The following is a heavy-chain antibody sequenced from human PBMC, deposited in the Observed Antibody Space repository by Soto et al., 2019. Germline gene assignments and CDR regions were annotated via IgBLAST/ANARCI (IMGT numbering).Heavy chain of an antibody. J-gene: IGHJ3*02. CDR3: AKVSTRNTGLDAFDI. D-gene: IGHD3-16*02. CDR1: GFTFDDYA. Sequence: EVQLVESGGGLVQPGRSLRLSCAASGFTFDDYAMHWVRQAPGKGLEWVSGISWNSGSIGYADSVKGRFTISRDNAKSSLYLQMNSLRAEDTALYYCAKVSTRNTGLDAFDIWGQGTMVTVSS. CDR2: ISWNSGSI. V-gene: IGHV3-9*01.